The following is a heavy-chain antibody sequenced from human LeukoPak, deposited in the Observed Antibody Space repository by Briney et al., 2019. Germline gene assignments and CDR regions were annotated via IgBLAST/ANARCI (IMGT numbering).Heavy chain of an antibody. D-gene: IGHD2-21*01. V-gene: IGHV4-4*07. J-gene: IGHJ4*02. CDR2: IYTSGST. CDR1: GGSISSYY. CDR3: ARDEEYCGGDCYSNFSDY. Sequence: SETLSLTCTVSGGSISSYYWSWIRQPAGKGLEWIGRIYTSGSTNYNPSLKSRVTMSVDTSKNQFSLKLSSVTAADTAVYYCARDEEYCGGDCYSNFSDYWGQGTLVTVSS.